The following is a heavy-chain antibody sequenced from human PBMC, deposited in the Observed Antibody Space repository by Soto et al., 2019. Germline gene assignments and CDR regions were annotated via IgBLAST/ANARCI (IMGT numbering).Heavy chain of an antibody. J-gene: IGHJ5*02. CDR1: GGSISSSSYY. CDR2: IYYSGST. D-gene: IGHD3-3*02. CDR3: ASPKIAFYNWFDP. V-gene: IGHV4-39*01. Sequence: QLQLQESGPGLVKPSETLSLTCTVSGGSISSSSYYWGWIRQPPGKGLEWIGSIYYSGSTNYNPPLKRRITISVDTSQNQFSLKLSSVTAADTAVYYCASPKIAFYNWFDPWGQGTLVTVSS.